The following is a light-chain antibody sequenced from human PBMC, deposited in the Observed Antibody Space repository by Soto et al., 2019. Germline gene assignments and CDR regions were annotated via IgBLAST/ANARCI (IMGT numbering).Light chain of an antibody. Sequence: QSALTQPRSVSGSPGQSVTISCTGTSSDVGGYNYVSWYQQHPGKAPELMIYDVTKRPSGVPDRFSGSKSGNTASLTISGLQAEDEADYYCSSYAGSSNVFGTGTKLTVL. J-gene: IGLJ1*01. CDR1: SSDVGGYNY. CDR3: SSYAGSSNV. V-gene: IGLV2-11*01. CDR2: DVT.